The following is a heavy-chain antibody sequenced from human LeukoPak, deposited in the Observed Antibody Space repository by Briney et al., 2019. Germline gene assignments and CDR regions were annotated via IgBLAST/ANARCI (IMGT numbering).Heavy chain of an antibody. CDR2: IYSGDSDT. D-gene: IGHD5-18*01. J-gene: IGHJ4*02. CDR3: AIPLGVSGYSYGLR. CDR1: GYSFIW. V-gene: IGHV5-51*01. Sequence: GESLKISCKGSGYSFIWIGWVRQLPGKGLAWMGIIYSGDSDTRYSPSFQGQVTISADKSISTAYLQWSSLKASDTAIYYCAIPLGVSGYSYGLRWGQGTLVTVSS.